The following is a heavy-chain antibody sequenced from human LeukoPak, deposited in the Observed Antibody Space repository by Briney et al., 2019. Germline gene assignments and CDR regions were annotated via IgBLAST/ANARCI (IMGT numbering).Heavy chain of an antibody. V-gene: IGHV6-1*01. CDR1: GDSVSSNSAA. Sequence: SQTLSLTCAISGDSVSSNSAAWNWIRQSPSRGLEWLGRTYYRSKWYNDYAVSVKSRITINPDTSKNQFSLQLNSVTAADTAVYYCARGHGVVYGYFFPYFDYWGQGTLVTVSS. D-gene: IGHD5-18*01. J-gene: IGHJ4*02. CDR3: ARGHGVVYGYFFPYFDY. CDR2: TYYRSKWYN.